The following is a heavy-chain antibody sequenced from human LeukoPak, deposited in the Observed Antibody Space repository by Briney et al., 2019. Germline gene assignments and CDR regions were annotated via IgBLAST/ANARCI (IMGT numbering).Heavy chain of an antibody. CDR2: FDPEDGET. V-gene: IGHV1-24*01. CDR3: ATGGGSGYYLGLDP. D-gene: IGHD3-22*01. Sequence: ASVKVSCKASGGTFSSYAISWVRQAPGQGLEWMGGFDPEDGETIHAQKFQGRVTMTEDTSTDTAYMELSSLRSEDTAVYYCATGGGSGYYLGLDPWGQGTLVTVSS. CDR1: GGTFSSYA. J-gene: IGHJ5*02.